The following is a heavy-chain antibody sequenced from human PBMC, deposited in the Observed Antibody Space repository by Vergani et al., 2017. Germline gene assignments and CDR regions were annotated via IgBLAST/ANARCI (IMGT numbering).Heavy chain of an antibody. CDR2: INWNSDSI. Sequence: EVQLVESGGGLVQPGRSLRLSCAASGFTFDDYAMHWVRQAPGTGLEWVSGINWNSDSIAYADSVTGRFTISRDNAKNSLYLQMNSLRAEDTALYYCVKDIAASGNYWYFDLWGRGTLVTVSS. V-gene: IGHV3-9*01. D-gene: IGHD6-13*01. CDR3: VKDIAASGNYWYFDL. J-gene: IGHJ2*01. CDR1: GFTFDDYA.